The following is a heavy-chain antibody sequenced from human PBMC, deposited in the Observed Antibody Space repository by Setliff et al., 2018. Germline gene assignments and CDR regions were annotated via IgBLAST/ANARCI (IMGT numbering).Heavy chain of an antibody. V-gene: IGHV4-4*07. CDR2: VFVDGST. D-gene: IGHD3-22*01. CDR1: GDSISTYY. Sequence: PSETLSLTCTVSGDSISTYYWSWIRRPAGKGLEWIGRVFVDGSTNDNPSLKSRVTMSVDTSKNQFSLKLTSVTAADTAIYYCARDTSSDWAAWFDPWSQGILVTVSS. J-gene: IGHJ5*02. CDR3: ARDTSSDWAAWFDP.